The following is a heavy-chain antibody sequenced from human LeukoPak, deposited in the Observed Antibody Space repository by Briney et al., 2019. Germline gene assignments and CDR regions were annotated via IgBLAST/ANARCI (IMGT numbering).Heavy chain of an antibody. CDR1: GFTFSDYY. D-gene: IGHD4-17*01. Sequence: PGGSLRLSCAASGFTFSDYYMSWIRQAPGKGLEWVSYISSSGSTVYYADSVKGRFTISRDNAKNSLYLQMNSLRAEDTAVYYCARTPYGDYVSTTYYFDYWGQGTLVTVSS. CDR3: ARTPYGDYVSTTYYFDY. V-gene: IGHV3-11*01. J-gene: IGHJ4*02. CDR2: ISSSGSTV.